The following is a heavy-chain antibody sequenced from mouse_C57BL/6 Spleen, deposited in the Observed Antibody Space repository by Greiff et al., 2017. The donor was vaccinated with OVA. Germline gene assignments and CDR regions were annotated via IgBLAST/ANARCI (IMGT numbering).Heavy chain of an antibody. J-gene: IGHJ4*01. CDR3: ARWGDYDGDAMDY. V-gene: IGHV1-26*01. Sequence: EVQLQQSGPELVKPGASVKISCKASGYTFTDYYMNWVKQSHGKSLEWIGDINPNNGGTSYNQKFKGKATLTVDKSSSTDYLELRSLTSEDSAVYYCARWGDYDGDAMDYWGQGTSVTVAS. D-gene: IGHD2-4*01. CDR2: INPNNGGT. CDR1: GYTFTDYY.